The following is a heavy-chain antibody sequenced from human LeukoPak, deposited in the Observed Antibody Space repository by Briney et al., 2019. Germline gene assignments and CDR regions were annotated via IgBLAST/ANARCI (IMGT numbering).Heavy chain of an antibody. D-gene: IGHD3-3*01. CDR1: GFTFSSYA. CDR3: TTDRGTPQPRDTIFGVVTSYYYYYYMDV. V-gene: IGHV3-23*01. CDR2: ISGSGIST. Sequence: GGSLRLSCVASGFTFSSYAMTWARQAPGTGLEWVSVISGSGISTYYADSVNGRFTISRDNSKNTLSLQMNSLRAEDTAVYYCTTDRGTPQPRDTIFGVVTSYYYYYYMDVWGKGTTVTVSS. J-gene: IGHJ6*03.